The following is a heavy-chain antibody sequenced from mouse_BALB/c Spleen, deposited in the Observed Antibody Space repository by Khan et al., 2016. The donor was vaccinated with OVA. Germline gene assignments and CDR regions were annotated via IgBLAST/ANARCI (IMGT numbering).Heavy chain of an antibody. D-gene: IGHD2-1*01. V-gene: IGHV1S56*01. CDR2: IYPGNVNT. J-gene: IGHJ3*01. CDR3: AREGYDGNQRAWFAY. Sequence: QVQLQQPGPELVKPGASVRISCKASGYTFTSYYIYWVKQRPGQGLEWIGWIYPGNVNTNYNEKFKGKATLTADKSSSIAYMQLSSLTSEDSAVYFGAREGYDGNQRAWFAYWGQGTLVTVSA. CDR1: GYTFTSYY.